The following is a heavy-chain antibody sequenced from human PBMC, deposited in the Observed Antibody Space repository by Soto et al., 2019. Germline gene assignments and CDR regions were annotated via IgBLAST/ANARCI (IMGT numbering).Heavy chain of an antibody. CDR3: VRGFVEAAMAFDY. CDR2: VHASGST. V-gene: IGHV4-31*03. CDR1: GGSINNGVYF. J-gene: IGHJ4*02. D-gene: IGHD5-18*01. Sequence: QVHLRESGPGLVKPSQTLSLTCSVSGGSINNGVYFWSWIRQHPGKGLEWIGYVHASGSTYYNPSLKGRVDMSIDTSKNQFYLRLRSVTAADTGVFFCVRGFVEAAMAFDYWGPGTLITVSS.